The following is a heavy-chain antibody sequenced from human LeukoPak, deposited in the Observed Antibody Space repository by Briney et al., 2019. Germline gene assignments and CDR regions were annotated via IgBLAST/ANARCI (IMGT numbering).Heavy chain of an antibody. CDR3: ARVWGNRGAFDI. V-gene: IGHV3-11*01. Sequence: PSETLSLTCTVSGGSISNGRYYWSWIRQAPGKGLEWVSYISSSGSTIYYADSVKGRFTISRDNAKNSLYLQMNSLRAEDTAVYYCARVWGNRGAFDIWGQGTMVTVSS. CDR2: ISSSGSTI. J-gene: IGHJ3*02. D-gene: IGHD3-16*01. CDR1: GGSISNGRYY.